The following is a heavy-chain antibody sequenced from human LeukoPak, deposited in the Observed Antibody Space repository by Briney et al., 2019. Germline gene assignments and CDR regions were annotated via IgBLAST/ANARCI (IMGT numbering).Heavy chain of an antibody. J-gene: IGHJ4*02. CDR2: IHTSGST. V-gene: IGHV4-4*07. D-gene: IGHD6-19*01. CDR3: ARRDISSGWSFDY. Sequence: PSETLSLTCTVSGGSISNYHWSWIRQPAGKGLERIGQIHTSGSTNYNHPLKSRVTMSIDTPENQLSLTIRSVTAADTAVYYCARRDISSGWSFDYWGQGTLVTVSS. CDR1: GGSISNYH.